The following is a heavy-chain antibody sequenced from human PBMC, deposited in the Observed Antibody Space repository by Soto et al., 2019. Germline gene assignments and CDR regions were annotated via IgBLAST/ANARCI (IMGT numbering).Heavy chain of an antibody. CDR2: IYHSGST. CDR3: PRGQDGDQDLFYYYYGMDV. CDR1: GGSISSSNW. D-gene: IGHD3-10*01. V-gene: IGHV4-4*02. Sequence: SETLSLTCAVSGGSISSSNWWSWVRQPPGKGLEWIGEIYHSGSTNYNPSLKSRVTISVDKSKNQFSLKLSSVTAADTAVYYCPRGQDGDQDLFYYYYGMDVWGQGTTVTVYS. J-gene: IGHJ6*02.